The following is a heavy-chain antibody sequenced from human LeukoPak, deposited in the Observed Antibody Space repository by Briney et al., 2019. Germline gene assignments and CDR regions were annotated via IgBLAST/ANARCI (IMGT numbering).Heavy chain of an antibody. D-gene: IGHD2-8*01. J-gene: IGHJ4*02. CDR2: IYYGGNT. CDR1: GGSISSSSYY. V-gene: IGHV4-39*01. Sequence: PSETLSLTCTVSGGSISSSSYYWGWLRQPPGKGLEWIGSIYYGGNTYYNPSLKSRVTISVDTSKNQFSLKLSSVTAADTAVYYCASQNRYCTNGVCFNYFHYWGQGTLVTVSS. CDR3: ASQNRYCTNGVCFNYFHY.